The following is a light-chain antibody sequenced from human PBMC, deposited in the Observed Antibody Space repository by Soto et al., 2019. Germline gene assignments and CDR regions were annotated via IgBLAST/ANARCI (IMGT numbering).Light chain of an antibody. Sequence: DVVMTQSPLSLPVTLGQPASISCRSSQSLVYGDGNNYLSWFHQRPGQTPRRLIYNVSNRDSGVPDRFTGSGSGTDFTLKISRVEAEDVGVYYCMQGTHWPYTFGQGTRLEIK. CDR1: QSLVYGDGNNY. CDR2: NVS. V-gene: IGKV2-30*01. CDR3: MQGTHWPYT. J-gene: IGKJ2*01.